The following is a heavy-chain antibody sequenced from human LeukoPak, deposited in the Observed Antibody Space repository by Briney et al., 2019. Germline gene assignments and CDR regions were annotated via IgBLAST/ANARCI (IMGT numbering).Heavy chain of an antibody. Sequence: PSETLSLTCTVSGGSISSYYWSWIRQPPGKGLEWIGYIYYSGSTNYNPSLKSRVSISVDTSKNQLSLKLSSVTAADTAVYYCARDGCGGTCYSLLHWFDPWGQGTLVTVSS. J-gene: IGHJ5*02. CDR3: ARDGCGGTCYSLLHWFDP. CDR1: GGSISSYY. CDR2: IYYSGST. D-gene: IGHD2-21*02. V-gene: IGHV4-59*01.